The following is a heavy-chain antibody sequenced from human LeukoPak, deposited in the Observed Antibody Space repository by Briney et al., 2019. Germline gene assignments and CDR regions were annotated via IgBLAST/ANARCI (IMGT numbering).Heavy chain of an antibody. CDR1: GLTFSTYW. J-gene: IGHJ4*02. CDR3: AREARVGGALQY. V-gene: IGHV3-74*03. CDR2: INPDGSSR. Sequence: GGSLRLSCAASGLTFSTYWMHWVRQAPGKGLAWVARINPDGSSRTYANSVQGRVTISRDTAKDTLFLQMNSLRAEDTAVYYCAREARVGGALQYWGQGTPVTVSS. D-gene: IGHD1-26*01.